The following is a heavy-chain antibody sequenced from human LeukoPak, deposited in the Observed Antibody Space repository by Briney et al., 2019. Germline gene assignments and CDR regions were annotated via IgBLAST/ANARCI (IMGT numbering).Heavy chain of an antibody. CDR2: ISSISSTI. D-gene: IGHD3-10*01. J-gene: IGHJ4*02. Sequence: GSLRLSRVASGFHLSDYYQSWVRQASGKGAGWGLSISSISSTIYYADSVKGRFTISRDNAKNSLYLQMNSLRPEDTAVYYCARGSTMVRGVMNYWGQGTLVTVSS. CDR1: GFHLSDYY. CDR3: ARGSTMVRGVMNY. V-gene: IGHV3-11*04.